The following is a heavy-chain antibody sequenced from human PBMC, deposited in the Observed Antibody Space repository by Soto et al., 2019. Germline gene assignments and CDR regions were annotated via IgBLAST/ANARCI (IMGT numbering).Heavy chain of an antibody. J-gene: IGHJ4*02. CDR2: ISGSDGKT. CDR3: ARWSYLDY. Sequence: GGSLRLSCAASGFSFGSCALSWVRQAPGKGLEWVSTISGSDGKTFYADSVKGRFSISRDTSQSTLYLQMNSLRADDTAMYYCARWSYLDYWGQGTRVTVSS. D-gene: IGHD3-3*01. CDR1: GFSFGSCA. V-gene: IGHV3-23*01.